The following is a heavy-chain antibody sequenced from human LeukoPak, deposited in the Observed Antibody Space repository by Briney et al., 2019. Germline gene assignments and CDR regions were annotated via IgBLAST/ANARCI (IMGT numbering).Heavy chain of an antibody. CDR3: ASGGTVTIFDY. CDR1: GDSISSGSYY. D-gene: IGHD4-17*01. CDR2: IYHSGST. V-gene: IGHV4-30-2*05. J-gene: IGHJ4*02. Sequence: SQTLSLTCTVSGDSISSGSYYWSWIRQPPGKGLEWIGNIYHSGSTNYNPSLKSRVTISVDTSKNQFSLKLSSVTAADTAVYYCASGGTVTIFDYWGQGTLVTVSS.